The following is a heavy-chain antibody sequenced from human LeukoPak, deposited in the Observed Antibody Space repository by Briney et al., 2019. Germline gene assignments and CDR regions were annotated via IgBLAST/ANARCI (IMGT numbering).Heavy chain of an antibody. J-gene: IGHJ4*02. V-gene: IGHV1-69*01. D-gene: IGHD3-22*01. CDR3: ARGGPMMKTN. CDR2: IIPIFGTA. Sequence: EASVKVSCKASGYTFTSYYMHWVRQAPGQGLEWMGGIIPIFGTANYAQKFQGRVTITADESTSTAYMELSSLTSGDTAVYYCARGGPMMKTNWGQGTLVTVSS. CDR1: GYTFTSYY.